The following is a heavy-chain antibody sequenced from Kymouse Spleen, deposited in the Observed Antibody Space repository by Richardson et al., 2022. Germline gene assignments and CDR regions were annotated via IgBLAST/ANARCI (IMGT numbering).Heavy chain of an antibody. V-gene: IGHV3-20*d01. J-gene: IGHJ6*02. D-gene: IGHD4-17*01. CDR1: GFTFDDYG. CDR2: INWNGGST. Sequence: EVQLVESGGGVVRPGGSLRLSCAASGFTFDDYGMSWVRQAPGKGLEWVSGINWNGGSTGYADSVKGRFTISRDNAKNSLYLQMNSLRAEDTALYYCARDRYGDYAYYYYGMDVWGQGTTVTVSS. CDR3: ARDRYGDYAYYYYGMDV.